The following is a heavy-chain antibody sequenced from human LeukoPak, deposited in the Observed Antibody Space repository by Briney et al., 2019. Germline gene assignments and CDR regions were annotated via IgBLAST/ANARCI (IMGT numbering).Heavy chain of an antibody. Sequence: ASVKVSCKASGYTFTSYYMHWVRQAPGQGLEWMGIINPSGGSTSYAQKFQGRVTMTRDTSTSTVYMELSSLRSEDTAVYYCVPYYYDSSGYPRIEFDYWGQGTLVTVSS. V-gene: IGHV1-46*01. J-gene: IGHJ4*02. CDR3: VPYYYDSSGYPRIEFDY. CDR2: INPSGGST. D-gene: IGHD3-22*01. CDR1: GYTFTSYY.